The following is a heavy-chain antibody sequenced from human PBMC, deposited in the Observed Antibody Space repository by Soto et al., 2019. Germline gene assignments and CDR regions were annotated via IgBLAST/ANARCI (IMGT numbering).Heavy chain of an antibody. J-gene: IGHJ4*02. V-gene: IGHV1-69*02. Sequence: QVQLVQSGAEVKKPGSSVKVSCKASGGTFSSYTISWVRQAPGQGLEWMGRIIPILGIANYAQKFQGRVTITADKPTSTASMERSSLRSEDTAVYYCAWDKQGLSLSKFDYWGQGTLVTVSS. CDR3: AWDKQGLSLSKFDY. CDR2: IIPILGIA. CDR1: GGTFSSYT. D-gene: IGHD3-3*02.